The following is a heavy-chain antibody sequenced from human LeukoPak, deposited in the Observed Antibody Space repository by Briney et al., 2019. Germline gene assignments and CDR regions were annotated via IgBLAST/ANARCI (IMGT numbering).Heavy chain of an antibody. Sequence: GGSLRLSCAASGFTFSIYWMNWVRQAPGKGLEWVANIKQDGSEKYYVDSVKGRFTISRDNAKNSLYLQMNSLRAEDTAVYYCARDGAPDAHCSSTSCAIRWGQGTLVTVSS. V-gene: IGHV3-7*01. D-gene: IGHD2-2*01. J-gene: IGHJ4*02. CDR2: IKQDGSEK. CDR1: GFTFSIYW. CDR3: ARDGAPDAHCSSTSCAIR.